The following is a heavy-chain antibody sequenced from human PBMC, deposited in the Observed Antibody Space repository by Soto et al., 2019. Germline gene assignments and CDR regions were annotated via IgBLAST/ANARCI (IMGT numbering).Heavy chain of an antibody. J-gene: IGHJ5*02. CDR1: GGSISSGGYY. CDR2: IYYSGST. CDR3: ATDNRYYYDSSGYYDSWFDT. Sequence: PSETLSLTCTVSGGSISSGGYYWSWIRQHPGKGLEWIGYIYYSGSTYYNPSLKSRVTISVDTSKNQFSLKLSSVTAADTAVYYCATDNRYYYDSSGYYDSWFDTWGQGTLVTVSS. D-gene: IGHD3-22*01. V-gene: IGHV4-31*03.